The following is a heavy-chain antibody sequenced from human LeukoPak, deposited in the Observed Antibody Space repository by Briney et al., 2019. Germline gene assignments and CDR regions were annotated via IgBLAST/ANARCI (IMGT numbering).Heavy chain of an antibody. V-gene: IGHV4-59*01. CDR3: ARPAASPDYFDY. D-gene: IGHD6-6*01. CDR2: IYYSGST. J-gene: IGHJ4*02. CDR1: GGSISSYY. Sequence: SETLSLTCTVSGGSISSYYWSWIRQPPGKGLEWIGYIYYSGSTNYNPSLKSRVTISVDTSKNQFSLKLSSVTAADTAVYYCARPAASPDYFDYWGQGTLVTVSS.